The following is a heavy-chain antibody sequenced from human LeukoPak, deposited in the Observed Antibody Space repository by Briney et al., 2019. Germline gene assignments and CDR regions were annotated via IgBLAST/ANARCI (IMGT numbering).Heavy chain of an antibody. Sequence: GGSLRLSCAASGFTFSSYWMQWVRQAPGKGLEWVANIKQDGSEKYYADPVKGRFIISRDNAKNALYLQMSGLRAEDTAIYYCARRYFDYWGQGTLVTVSS. CDR3: ARRYFDY. J-gene: IGHJ4*02. CDR1: GFTFSSYW. CDR2: IKQDGSEK. V-gene: IGHV3-7*03.